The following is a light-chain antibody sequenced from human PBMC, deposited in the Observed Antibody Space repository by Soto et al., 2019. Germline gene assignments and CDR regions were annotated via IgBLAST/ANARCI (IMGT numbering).Light chain of an antibody. Sequence: DIQMTQSPSTLSASVGDRVTITCRASQTISSWLAWYQQKPGKAPKLLIYDASSLESGVPSRFSGRGSGTQFTLTISSLQPEDIATYYCQHCDSLPLTYGQGTRLEIK. V-gene: IGKV1-5*01. CDR3: QHCDSLPLT. J-gene: IGKJ5*01. CDR1: QTISSW. CDR2: DAS.